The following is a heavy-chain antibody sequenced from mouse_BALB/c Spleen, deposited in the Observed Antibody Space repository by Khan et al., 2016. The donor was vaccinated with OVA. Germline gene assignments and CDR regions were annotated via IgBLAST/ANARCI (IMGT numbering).Heavy chain of an antibody. D-gene: IGHD2-2*01. V-gene: IGHV1-34*01. CDR3: TRHGYVAWFTY. CDR1: GYTFTSYY. Sequence: VQLKQSGPELVKPGASVKMSCKASGYTFTSYYIHWVMQSHGKSLEWIGYIDPFSGGTTYNQKFKGKATLTVDKSSSTAYIQLSNLTSEDSAVYYCTRHGYVAWFTYWGEGTLVTVSA. J-gene: IGHJ3*01. CDR2: IDPFSGGT.